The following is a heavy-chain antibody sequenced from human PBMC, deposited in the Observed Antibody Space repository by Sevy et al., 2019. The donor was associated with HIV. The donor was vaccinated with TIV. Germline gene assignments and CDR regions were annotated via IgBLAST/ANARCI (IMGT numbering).Heavy chain of an antibody. CDR3: ARYSSGWYYYFDY. CDR2: IKPDGSER. V-gene: IGHV3-7*01. D-gene: IGHD6-19*01. J-gene: IGHJ4*02. CDR1: GFTFSTYW. Sequence: GGSPRLSCAASGFTFSTYWMSWVRQAPGKGLEWVGNIKPDGSERYYVDSVKGRFTISRDNARNSLYLQMNSLRAEDTAVYYCARYSSGWYYYFDYWGQGTLVTVSS.